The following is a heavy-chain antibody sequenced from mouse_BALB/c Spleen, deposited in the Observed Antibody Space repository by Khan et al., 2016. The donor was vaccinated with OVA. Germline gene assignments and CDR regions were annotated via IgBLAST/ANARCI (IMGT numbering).Heavy chain of an antibody. V-gene: IGHV3-2*02. CDR1: GYSITSGYA. CDR2: ISYSGST. Sequence: EVKLLESGPGLVKPSQSLSLTCTVTGYSITSGYAWNWIRQFPGNKLEWMGYISYSGSTSYNPSLRSRISITRDTSKNQFFLQLNSVTTEDTATYYCARKKYYGYAMDYWGQGTSVTVSS. D-gene: IGHD1-1*01. CDR3: ARKKYYGYAMDY. J-gene: IGHJ4*01.